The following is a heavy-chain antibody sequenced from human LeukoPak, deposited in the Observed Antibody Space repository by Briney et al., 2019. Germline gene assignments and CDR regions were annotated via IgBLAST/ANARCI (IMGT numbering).Heavy chain of an antibody. Sequence: SQTLSLTCTVSGASISSGSYYWSWIRQPAGKGLEWIGRIYTSGSTNYNPSLKSRVTISVDSSRNQFSLKLSSVTAADTTVYYCTRGNFGVDVPLDAFDIWGQGTMVTVSS. V-gene: IGHV4-61*02. D-gene: IGHD3-3*01. J-gene: IGHJ3*02. CDR3: TRGNFGVDVPLDAFDI. CDR2: IYTSGST. CDR1: GASISSGSYY.